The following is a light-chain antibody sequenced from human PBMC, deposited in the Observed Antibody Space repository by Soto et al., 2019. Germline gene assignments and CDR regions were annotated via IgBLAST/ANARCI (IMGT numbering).Light chain of an antibody. J-gene: IGKJ4*01. V-gene: IGKV1-12*01. Sequence: IQMTQSPSSVSASVGDRVTITCRASQVISSWSASYQQKPGKAPKLLIYAASTLQSGVPSRFSGSESGTDFTLTISSLQPEDSATYYCQQASSFPLTFGGGTKVEI. CDR2: AAS. CDR1: QVISSW. CDR3: QQASSFPLT.